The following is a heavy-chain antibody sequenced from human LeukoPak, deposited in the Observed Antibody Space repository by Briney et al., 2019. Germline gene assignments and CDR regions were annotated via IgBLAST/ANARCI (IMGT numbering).Heavy chain of an antibody. D-gene: IGHD3-16*01. CDR1: GFTFSSYG. CDR3: AGGATRDDAFDI. CDR2: ISSSSSYI. J-gene: IGHJ3*02. Sequence: ESGGSLRLSCAASGFTFSSYGMHWVRQAPGKGLEWVSSISSSSSYIYYADSVKGRFTISRDNAKNSLYLQMNSLRAEDTAVYYCAGGATRDDAFDIWGQGTMVTVSS. V-gene: IGHV3-21*01.